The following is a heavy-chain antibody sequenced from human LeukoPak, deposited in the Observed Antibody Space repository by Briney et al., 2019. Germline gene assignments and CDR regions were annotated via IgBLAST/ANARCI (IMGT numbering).Heavy chain of an antibody. CDR2: IYYSGST. CDR1: GGSISSSSYY. V-gene: IGHV4-39*07. CDR3: ARVSCSGGSCYSGPFDY. J-gene: IGHJ4*02. Sequence: PSETLSLTCTVSGGSISSSSYYWGWIRQPPGKGLEWIGSIYYSGSTYYNPSLKSRVTISVDTSKNQFSLKLGSVTAADTAVCYCARVSCSGGSCYSGPFDYWGQGTLVTVSS. D-gene: IGHD2-15*01.